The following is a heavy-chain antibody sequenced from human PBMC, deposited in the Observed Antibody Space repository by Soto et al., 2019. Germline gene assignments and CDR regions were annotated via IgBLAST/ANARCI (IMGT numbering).Heavy chain of an antibody. CDR2: IYYSGST. Sequence: PSETLSLTCTVSGGSINNYYWSWIRQPPGKGLEWIGYIYYSGSTNYNPSLKSRVTISVDTSKNQFSLKLSSVTAADTAVYYCARDLNFDYWGQGTLVTVSS. J-gene: IGHJ4*02. CDR1: GGSINNYY. CDR3: ARDLNFDY. V-gene: IGHV4-59*01.